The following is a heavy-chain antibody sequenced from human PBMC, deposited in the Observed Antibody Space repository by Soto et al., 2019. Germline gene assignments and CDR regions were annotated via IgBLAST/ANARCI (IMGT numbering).Heavy chain of an antibody. J-gene: IGHJ6*02. CDR1: GFTFSDYY. CDR3: ARDYGDYTSYYAMDV. Sequence: GGSLRLSCAASGFTFSDYYMSWIRQAPGKGLEWVSYISGSGGTIYYADSVKGRFTISRDNAKNSLYLQMNSLRADDTAVYYCARDYGDYTSYYAMDVWGQGTTVTAP. V-gene: IGHV3-11*01. CDR2: ISGSGGTI. D-gene: IGHD4-17*01.